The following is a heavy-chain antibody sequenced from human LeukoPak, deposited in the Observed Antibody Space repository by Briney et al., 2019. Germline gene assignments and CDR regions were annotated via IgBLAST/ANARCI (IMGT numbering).Heavy chain of an antibody. J-gene: IGHJ4*02. D-gene: IGHD3-10*01. CDR3: ARDLSPVVRASPMGY. CDR2: MYTGGST. Sequence: GGSLRLSCAASGFMVSRNYMSWVRQAPGKGLEWVSVMYTGGSTYYADSVKGRFTISSDTSKNTLYLQMNSLRAEDTAVYYCARDLSPVVRASPMGYWGQGTPVTVSS. V-gene: IGHV3-53*05. CDR1: GFMVSRNY.